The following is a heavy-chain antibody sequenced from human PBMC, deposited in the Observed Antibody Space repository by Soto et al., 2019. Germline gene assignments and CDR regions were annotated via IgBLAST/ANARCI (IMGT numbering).Heavy chain of an antibody. CDR3: AHRRRYYDSSGYWLNSFDL. CDR1: GLSLSTSGVG. V-gene: IGHV2-5*01. J-gene: IGHJ3*01. Sequence: QITLKESGPTLVKPTQPLTLTCTFPGLSLSTSGVGVGWIRQSPGKALEWPALIYWNDDKRYSPSLKSRLTHTKATSKNQVVLTLTNMDPVDTAPYYCAHRRRYYDSSGYWLNSFDLLGQGTMVTVSS. D-gene: IGHD3-22*01. CDR2: IYWNDDK.